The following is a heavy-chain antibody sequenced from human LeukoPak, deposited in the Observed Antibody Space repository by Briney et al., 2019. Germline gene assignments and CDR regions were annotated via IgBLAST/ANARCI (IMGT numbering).Heavy chain of an antibody. CDR3: ARGDFDSSGYALYYFDY. Sequence: SVKVSCKASVGTFSSYAISWVRQAPGQGLEWMGGIIPIFGTANYAQKSQGRVTLPADKYKSTAYVEVRSLRSEDTAVYYCARGDFDSSGYALYYFDYWGQGALVTVS. CDR2: IIPIFGTA. V-gene: IGHV1-69*06. J-gene: IGHJ4*02. D-gene: IGHD3-9*01. CDR1: VGTFSSYA.